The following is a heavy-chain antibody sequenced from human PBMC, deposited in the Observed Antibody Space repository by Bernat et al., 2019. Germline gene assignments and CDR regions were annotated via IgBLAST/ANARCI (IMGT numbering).Heavy chain of an antibody. Sequence: QVQLQESGPGLVKPSETLSLTCTVSGGSVSSGSYSWSWIRQPPGKGLEWIGYISYSGSTNYNPSLTSRVTISVDTSKNQFSLKLSSVTAADTAVYYCARRGYYDSSGYYKYWGQGTLVTVSS. CDR3: ARRGYYDSSGYYKY. V-gene: IGHV4-61*01. J-gene: IGHJ4*02. CDR1: GGSVSSGSYS. D-gene: IGHD3-22*01. CDR2: ISYSGST.